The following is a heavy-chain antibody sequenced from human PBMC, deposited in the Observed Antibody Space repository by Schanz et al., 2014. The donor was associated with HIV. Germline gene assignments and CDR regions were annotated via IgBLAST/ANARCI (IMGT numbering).Heavy chain of an antibody. J-gene: IGHJ4*02. D-gene: IGHD3-9*01. Sequence: VQLVESGGGSVQPGGSLRLSCAASGFTFSNFAMSWVHQAPGKGLEWVSSISGSGVSTFYAGSVKGRFAISRDKSKNTLYLQMNSLRVEDTAVYYCAKADEIRHFDWYHPPFDSWGQGTLVTVSS. CDR2: ISGSGVST. V-gene: IGHV3-23*04. CDR3: AKADEIRHFDWYHPPFDS. CDR1: GFTFSNFA.